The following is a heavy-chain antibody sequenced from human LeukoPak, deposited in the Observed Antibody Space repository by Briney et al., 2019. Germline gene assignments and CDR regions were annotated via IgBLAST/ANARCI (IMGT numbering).Heavy chain of an antibody. CDR3: ARGRIVVVPAAIRSYYFDY. Sequence: PSETLSLTCTVSGGSISSYYWSWIRQPPGRGLEWIGEINHSGSTNYNPSLKSRVTISVDTSKNQFSLKLSSVTAADTAVYYCARGRIVVVPAAIRSYYFDYWGQGTLVTVSS. J-gene: IGHJ4*02. CDR1: GGSISSYY. V-gene: IGHV4-34*01. D-gene: IGHD2-2*02. CDR2: INHSGST.